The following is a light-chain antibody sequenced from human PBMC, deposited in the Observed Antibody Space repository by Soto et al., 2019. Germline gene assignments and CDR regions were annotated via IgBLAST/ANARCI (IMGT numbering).Light chain of an antibody. CDR3: QQYNDYIT. CDR1: QSISTW. V-gene: IGKV1-5*01. CDR2: AAS. Sequence: GDRVTTTCRASQSISTWLAWYQQKPGKAPKLLIYAASTLENGVPTRFSGTGSETEFTLTVSSLQPDDSATYYCQQYNDYITFGQGTDWRL. J-gene: IGKJ5*01.